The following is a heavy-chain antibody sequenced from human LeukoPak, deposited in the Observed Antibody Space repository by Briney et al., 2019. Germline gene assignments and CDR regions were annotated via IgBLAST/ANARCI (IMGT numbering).Heavy chain of an antibody. J-gene: IGHJ4*02. Sequence: GASVKVSCKASGYTFTSYGISWVRQAPGQGLEWMGWISAYNGNTNYAQKLQGRVTMTTDTSTSTAYMELRSLRSDDTAVYYCARDYPLSAHYGDYAEYLFDYWGQGTLVTVSS. D-gene: IGHD4-17*01. V-gene: IGHV1-18*01. CDR1: GYTFTSYG. CDR3: ARDYPLSAHYGDYAEYLFDY. CDR2: ISAYNGNT.